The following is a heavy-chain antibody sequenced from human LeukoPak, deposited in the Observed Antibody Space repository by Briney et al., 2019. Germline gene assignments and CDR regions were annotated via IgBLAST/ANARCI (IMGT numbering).Heavy chain of an antibody. CDR2: INPNSGGT. CDR3: ARVRSTYCGPPND. D-gene: IGHD3-10*01. V-gene: IGHV1-2*02. J-gene: IGHJ4*02. CDR1: GYTFTGYY. Sequence: ASVKVSSKASGYTFTGYYMHWVRQAPGQGLEWMGWINPNSGGTNYAQKFQGRVTMTRDTSISTAYMELSRLRSDDTAVYYCARVRSTYCGPPNDWGQGTLVTVSS.